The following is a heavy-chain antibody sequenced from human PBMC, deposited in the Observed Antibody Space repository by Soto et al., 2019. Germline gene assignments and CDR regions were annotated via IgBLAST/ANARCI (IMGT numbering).Heavy chain of an antibody. Sequence: PGGSLRLSCAASGFTFSDYAMSWVRQAPGKGLEWVSVFSGSGDSTYYADSVKGRFTISRDNSKKTLYLQVNSLRAEDTAVYYCARGGSSGIPIGAFDIWGQGTMVTVS. CDR1: GFTFSDYA. D-gene: IGHD3-22*01. V-gene: IGHV3-23*01. J-gene: IGHJ3*02. CDR2: FSGSGDST. CDR3: ARGGSSGIPIGAFDI.